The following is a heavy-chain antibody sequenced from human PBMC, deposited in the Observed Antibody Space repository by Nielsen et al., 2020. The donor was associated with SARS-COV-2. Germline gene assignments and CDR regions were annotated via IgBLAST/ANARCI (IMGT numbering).Heavy chain of an antibody. CDR1: GFTFSSYA. J-gene: IGHJ3*02. D-gene: IGHD3-10*02. Sequence: GESLKISCAASGFTFSSYAMHWVRQAPGKGLEWVAVISYDGSNKYYADSVKGRFTISRDNSKNTLYLQMNSLRAEDTAVYYCARENPYYVDAFDIWGQGTMVTVSS. CDR3: ARENPYYVDAFDI. CDR2: ISYDGSNK. V-gene: IGHV3-30-3*01.